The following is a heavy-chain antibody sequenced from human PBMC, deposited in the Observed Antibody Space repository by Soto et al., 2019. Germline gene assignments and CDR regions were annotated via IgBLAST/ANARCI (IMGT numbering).Heavy chain of an antibody. J-gene: IGHJ4*02. V-gene: IGHV3-72*01. CDR3: VRWDSGNPEN. D-gene: IGHD1-26*01. Sequence: EVQLVESGGGLVQPGGSLRLSCVVSGFTLSDHYIDWVRQAPGKGLEWVCRTKNKAQRYTTEYAASVKGRFTISRDDSENSVYLQMNSLKTEDTAVYYCVRWDSGNPENWGQGTLVTVSS. CDR2: TKNKAQRYTT. CDR1: GFTLSDHY.